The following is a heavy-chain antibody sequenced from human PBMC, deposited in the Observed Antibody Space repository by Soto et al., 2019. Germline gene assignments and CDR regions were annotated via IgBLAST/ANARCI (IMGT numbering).Heavy chain of an antibody. CDR3: ARVSATVTIYYFDY. Sequence: SETLSLTCTVSGGSISSGGYYWSWIRQHPGKGLEWIGYIYYSGSTYYNPSLKSRVTISVDTSKNQFSLKLSSVTAADTAVYFCARVSATVTIYYFDYCGQGTLVTVSA. D-gene: IGHD4-17*01. V-gene: IGHV4-31*03. CDR2: IYYSGST. J-gene: IGHJ4*01. CDR1: GGSISSGGYY.